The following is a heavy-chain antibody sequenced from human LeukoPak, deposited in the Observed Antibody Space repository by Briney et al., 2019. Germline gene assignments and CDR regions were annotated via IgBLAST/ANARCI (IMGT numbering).Heavy chain of an antibody. Sequence: GGSLRLSCAASGFTFASYTMNWVRQAPGKGLEWISYIRTSGGVVSYTDSVRGRFTISTDSAKNSLYLQMNSLRDDDTAVYYCVRDQFYAFDVWGQGTMVTVSS. CDR2: IRTSGGVV. V-gene: IGHV3-48*02. CDR3: VRDQFYAFDV. CDR1: GFTFASYT. J-gene: IGHJ3*01.